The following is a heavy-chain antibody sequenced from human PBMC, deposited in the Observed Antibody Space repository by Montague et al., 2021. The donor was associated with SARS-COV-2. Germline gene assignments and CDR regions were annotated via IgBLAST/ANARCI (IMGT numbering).Heavy chain of an antibody. CDR1: GGSISSGGYY. CDR3: ALKYFRVRSWYGMDV. V-gene: IGHV4-31*03. Sequence: TLSLTCTVSGGSISSGGYYWSWIRQHPGKGLEWIGYIYYSGSTYYNPSLKSRVTISVDTSKNQFSLKLSSVTAADTAVYYCALKYFRVRSWYGMDVWGQGPTAPVSS. CDR2: IYYSGST. J-gene: IGHJ6*02. D-gene: IGHD3-10*01.